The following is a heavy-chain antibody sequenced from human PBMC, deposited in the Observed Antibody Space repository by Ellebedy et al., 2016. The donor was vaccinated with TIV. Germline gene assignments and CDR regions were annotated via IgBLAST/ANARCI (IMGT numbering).Heavy chain of an antibody. J-gene: IGHJ4*02. CDR2: MNANSANT. D-gene: IGHD3-10*01. V-gene: IGHV1-8*01. CDR3: ARGRGYYDSKSYYKGHDY. CDR1: GYTFTSYD. Sequence: AASVKVSCKASGYTFTSYDINWVRQATGQGLEWMGWMNANSANTGYAQKFQGRVTMTRNTSISTAYMEVSSLRSEDTAVYYCARGRGYYDSKSYYKGHDYWGQGTLVTVSS.